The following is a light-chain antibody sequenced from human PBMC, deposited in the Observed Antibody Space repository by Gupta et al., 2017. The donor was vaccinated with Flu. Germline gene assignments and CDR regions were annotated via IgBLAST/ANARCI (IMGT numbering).Light chain of an antibody. CDR2: GAS. V-gene: IGKV3-20*01. CDR3: QQYGSSPLT. Sequence: EXXXTXXXXTXSXXXXERATLSCRASQSVSSSYLAWYQQKPGQAPRLLIYGASSRATGIPDRFSGSGSGTDFTLTISRLEPEDFAVYYCQQYGSSPLTFGGGTKVEIK. J-gene: IGKJ4*01. CDR1: QSVSSSY.